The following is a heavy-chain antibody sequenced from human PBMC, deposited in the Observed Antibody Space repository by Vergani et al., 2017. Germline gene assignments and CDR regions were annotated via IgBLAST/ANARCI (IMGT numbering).Heavy chain of an antibody. CDR3: ARVKFDAFDI. V-gene: IGHV3-64*01. Sequence: EVQLVESGGGLVQPGGSLRLSCAASGFIFSTYTMHWVRQAPGKGLEYVSAISSNGGKTYYANSVKGRFTISRDNSKNTLYLQMGSLRAEDMAVYYCARVKFDAFDIWGQGTMVTVSS. CDR2: ISSNGGKT. CDR1: GFIFSTYT. J-gene: IGHJ3*02.